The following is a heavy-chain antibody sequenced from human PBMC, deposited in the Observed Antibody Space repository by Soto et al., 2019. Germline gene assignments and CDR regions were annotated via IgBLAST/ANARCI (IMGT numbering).Heavy chain of an antibody. CDR3: ARGVTAGVDY. CDR2: MQPRSGRT. V-gene: IGHV1-8*01. J-gene: IGHJ4*02. Sequence: QVQLVQAGAEVREPGASVKVSCKASGYSFTSLDINWVRQTTGQGLEWRGWMQPRSGRTGYAQKFQGRVTMTRDTSINTAYMALSSLTSDDTAFYYCARGVTAGVDYWGQGTLVTVSS. CDR1: GYSFTSLD. D-gene: IGHD1-26*01.